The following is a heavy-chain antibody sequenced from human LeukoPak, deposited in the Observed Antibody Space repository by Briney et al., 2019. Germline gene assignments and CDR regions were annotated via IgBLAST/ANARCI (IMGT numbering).Heavy chain of an antibody. D-gene: IGHD6-13*01. Sequence: SETLSLTCTVSGGSISSYYWSWIRQPAGKGLEWIGRIYSTGSTNYNPSLKSRVTMSVDTSKNQSSLRLRSVTAADTAVYYCARQIASAGTAGFDFWGQGALVTVSS. V-gene: IGHV4-4*07. CDR1: GGSISSYY. J-gene: IGHJ4*02. CDR3: ARQIASAGTAGFDF. CDR2: IYSTGST.